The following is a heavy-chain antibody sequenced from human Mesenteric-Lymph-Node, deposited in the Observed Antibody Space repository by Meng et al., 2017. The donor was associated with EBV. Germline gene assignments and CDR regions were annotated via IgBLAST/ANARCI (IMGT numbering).Heavy chain of an antibody. CDR3: TTDPPLNDY. V-gene: IGHV3-23*01. CDR2: ISGNGGST. Sequence: SSYAMTWVRQAPGKGLEWVSGISGNGGSTDYTDSVKGRFTISRDNSKNTLYPQINSLRVEDTAVYYCTTDPPLNDYWGQGTLVTVSS. J-gene: IGHJ4*02. CDR1: SSYA.